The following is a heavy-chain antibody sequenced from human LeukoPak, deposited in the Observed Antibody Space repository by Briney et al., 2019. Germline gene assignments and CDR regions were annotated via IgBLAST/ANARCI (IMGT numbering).Heavy chain of an antibody. CDR2: IYYSGST. D-gene: IGHD1-26*01. Sequence: SETLSLTCTVSGGSISSYYWSWIRQPPGKGLEWIGYIYYSGSTNYNPSLKSRVTISVDTSKNQFSLKLSSVTAADTAVYYCARHEELPPRSYYCYGMDVWGQGTTVTVSS. CDR3: ARHEELPPRSYYCYGMDV. CDR1: GGSISSYY. V-gene: IGHV4-59*08. J-gene: IGHJ6*02.